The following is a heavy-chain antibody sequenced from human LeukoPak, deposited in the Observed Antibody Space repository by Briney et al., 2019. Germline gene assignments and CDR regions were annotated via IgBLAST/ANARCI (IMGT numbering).Heavy chain of an antibody. CDR2: IYYSGST. V-gene: IGHV4-39*01. J-gene: IGHJ6*02. D-gene: IGHD6-19*01. CDR3: ASLRSSGWPYYYYYGMDV. CDR1: GGSISGSSYY. Sequence: SETLSLTCTVSGGSISGSSYYWGWIRQPPGKGLEWIGSIYYSGSTYYNPSLKSRVTISVDTSKNQFSLKLSSVTAADTAVYYCASLRSSGWPYYYYYGMDVWGQGTTVTVSS.